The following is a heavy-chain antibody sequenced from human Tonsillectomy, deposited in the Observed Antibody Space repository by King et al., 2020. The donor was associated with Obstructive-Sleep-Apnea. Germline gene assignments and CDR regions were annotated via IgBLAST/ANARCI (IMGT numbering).Heavy chain of an antibody. J-gene: IGHJ5*02. CDR2: IKQDGSEK. CDR1: KFIFSGYW. CDR3: AREDTMVRGIIFDFDP. Sequence: VQLVESGGGLVQRGGSLRLSCAASKFIFSGYWMSWVRQAPGKGLEWVANIKQDGSEKYYVDFVKGRFSISRDNAKNSLYLQMNSLRAEDTAVYYCAREDTMVRGIIFDFDPWGQGTLVTVSS. V-gene: IGHV3-7*01. D-gene: IGHD3-10*01.